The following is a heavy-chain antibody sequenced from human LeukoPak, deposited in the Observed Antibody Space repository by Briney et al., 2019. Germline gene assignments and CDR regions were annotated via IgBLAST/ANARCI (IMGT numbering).Heavy chain of an antibody. CDR2: IYSNGIT. V-gene: IGHV4-4*08. CDR3: ARRAYFDSSGYSPTSGYFDL. D-gene: IGHD3-22*01. CDR1: GGSIFSYY. J-gene: IGHJ2*01. Sequence: SETLPLTCTVSGGSIFSYYWNWIRQSPGKGLEWLGYIYSNGITHYSPSLRGRGSMSMATSRNQFSLRLASVTAADTAIYYCARRAYFDSSGYSPTSGYFDLWGRGTLVTISS.